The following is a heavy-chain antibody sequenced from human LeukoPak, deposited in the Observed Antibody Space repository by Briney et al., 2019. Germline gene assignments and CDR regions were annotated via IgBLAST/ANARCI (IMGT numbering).Heavy chain of an antibody. Sequence: PGGSLRLSCAASGFTFSTYWMSWVRQAPGKGLEWVAVIKQDGTGKYYVDSVKGRFTISRDNSKKTLYLQMNSLRAEDTAVYYCATLRGGLAVAGTPYYFDYWGQGTLVTVSS. V-gene: IGHV3-7*03. CDR1: GFTFSTYW. J-gene: IGHJ4*02. CDR3: ATLRGGLAVAGTPYYFDY. D-gene: IGHD6-19*01. CDR2: IKQDGTGK.